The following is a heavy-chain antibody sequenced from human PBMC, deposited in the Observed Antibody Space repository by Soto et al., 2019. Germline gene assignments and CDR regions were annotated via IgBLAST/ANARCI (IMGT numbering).Heavy chain of an antibody. CDR1: GFTVSSKY. CDR3: AREWADIVVVPAAMPADY. D-gene: IGHD2-2*01. J-gene: IGHJ4*02. V-gene: IGHV3-66*01. Sequence: GGSLRLSCAASGFTVSSKYMSWVRQAPGKGLEWVSVIYSGGSTYYADSVKGRFTISRDNSKNTLYLQMNSLRAEDTAVYYCAREWADIVVVPAAMPADYWGQGTLVTVSS. CDR2: IYSGGST.